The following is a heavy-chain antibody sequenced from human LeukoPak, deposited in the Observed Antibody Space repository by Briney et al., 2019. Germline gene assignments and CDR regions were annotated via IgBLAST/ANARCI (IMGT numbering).Heavy chain of an antibody. CDR3: ARRYSYGYADYYGMDI. CDR1: GGSISSYY. Sequence: PSETLSLTCTVSGGSISSYYWSWIRQPPGKGLEWIGYIYYSGSTNYNPSLKSRVTISVDTSKNQFSLKLSSVTAADTAVYYCARRYSYGYADYYGMDIWGQGTTVTVSS. CDR2: IYYSGST. D-gene: IGHD5-18*01. J-gene: IGHJ6*02. V-gene: IGHV4-59*01.